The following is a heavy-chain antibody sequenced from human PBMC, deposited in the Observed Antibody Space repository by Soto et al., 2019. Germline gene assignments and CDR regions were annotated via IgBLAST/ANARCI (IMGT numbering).Heavy chain of an antibody. V-gene: IGHV1-8*01. CDR1: GYTFTSYD. CDR2: MNPNSGNT. J-gene: IGHJ6*02. Sequence: ASVKVSCKASGYTFTSYDINWVRQATGQGREWMGWMNPNSGNTGYAQKFQGRVTMTRNTSISTAYMELSSLRSEDTAVYYCARGRMITFGGVIVYQYYYYYGMDVWGQGTTVTVSS. D-gene: IGHD3-16*02. CDR3: ARGRMITFGGVIVYQYYYYYGMDV.